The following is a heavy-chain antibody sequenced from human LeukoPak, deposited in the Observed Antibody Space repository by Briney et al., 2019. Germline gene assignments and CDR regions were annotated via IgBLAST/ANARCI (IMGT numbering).Heavy chain of an antibody. CDR1: GGSISSSNW. CDR2: IYHSGST. Sequence: PSGTLSLTCAVSGGSISSSNWWSWVRQPPGKGLEWIGEIYHSGSTNYNPSLKSRVTISVDKSKNQFSLKLSSVTAADTAVYYCARDLWIAAAGTRGDYWGQGTLVTVSS. D-gene: IGHD6-13*01. CDR3: ARDLWIAAAGTRGDY. V-gene: IGHV4-4*02. J-gene: IGHJ4*02.